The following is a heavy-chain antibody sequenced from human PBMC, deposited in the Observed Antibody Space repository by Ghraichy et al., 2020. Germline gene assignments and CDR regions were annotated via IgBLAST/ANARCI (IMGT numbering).Heavy chain of an antibody. J-gene: IGHJ6*02. CDR2: ISSSSSYI. CDR1: GFTFSSYS. D-gene: IGHD1-26*01. Sequence: GGSLRLSCAASGFTFSSYSMNWVRQAPGKGLEWVSSISSSSSYIYYADSVKGRFTISRDNAKNSLYLQMNSLRAEDTAVYYCARDGRSYSGSYHYYYGMDVWGQGTTVTVSS. CDR3: ARDGRSYSGSYHYYYGMDV. V-gene: IGHV3-21*01.